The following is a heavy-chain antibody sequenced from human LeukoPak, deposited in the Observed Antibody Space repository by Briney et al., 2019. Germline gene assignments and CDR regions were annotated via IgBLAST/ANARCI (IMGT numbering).Heavy chain of an antibody. D-gene: IGHD1-26*01. Sequence: SETLSLTRTVSGGSISSYYWSWIRQPPGKGLEWIGYIYYSGSTNYNPSLKSRVTISVDTSKNQFSLKLSSVTAADTAVYYCARVRYSGSYPLFDYWGQGTLVTVSS. CDR3: ARVRYSGSYPLFDY. CDR1: GGSISSYY. J-gene: IGHJ4*02. CDR2: IYYSGST. V-gene: IGHV4-59*01.